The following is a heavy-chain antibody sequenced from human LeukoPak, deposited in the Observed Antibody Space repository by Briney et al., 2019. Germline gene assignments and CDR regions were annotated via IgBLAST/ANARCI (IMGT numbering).Heavy chain of an antibody. D-gene: IGHD1-14*01. CDR3: ARGSRPNRRHNWFDP. Sequence: GGSLRLSCPASGLTFISYAMPWVLQAPGKGLEWVAFISYDGSNKYYADSVKGRFTISRDNSKNTLYLQMNGLRAEDTAVYYCARGSRPNRRHNWFDPWGQGTLVTVSS. CDR2: ISYDGSNK. CDR1: GLTFISYA. J-gene: IGHJ5*02. V-gene: IGHV3-30-3*01.